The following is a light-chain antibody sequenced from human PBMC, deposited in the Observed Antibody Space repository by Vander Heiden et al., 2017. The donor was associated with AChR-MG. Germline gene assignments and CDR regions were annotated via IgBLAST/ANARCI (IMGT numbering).Light chain of an antibody. CDR1: SRAVRPVNY. V-gene: IGLV2-14*01. CDR2: DVS. CDR3: SSYTTSITWV. J-gene: IGLJ3*02. Sequence: QSALTQPDSVSGSPGQSITISCTGTSRAVRPVNYVSWDQQHPGKAPKLMVYDVSARPSGVSNRFSGSKSGNTASLTISGLQAEDEADYYCSSYTTSITWVFGGGTKLTVL.